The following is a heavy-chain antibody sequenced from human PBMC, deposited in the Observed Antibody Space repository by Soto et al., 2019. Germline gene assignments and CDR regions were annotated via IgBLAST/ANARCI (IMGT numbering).Heavy chain of an antibody. V-gene: IGHV3-23*01. Sequence: EVQLLESGGGLVQPGGSLRLSCAASGFTFSSYAMSWVRQAPGKGLEWVSAISGSGGSTYYADSVKGRFTISRDNSKNTLYLQMNSLRAEDTAVYYCAKDHASAYYDFWSGYYAQGDAFDIWGQGTMVTVSS. CDR1: GFTFSSYA. CDR3: AKDHASAYYDFWSGYYAQGDAFDI. CDR2: ISGSGGST. D-gene: IGHD3-3*01. J-gene: IGHJ3*02.